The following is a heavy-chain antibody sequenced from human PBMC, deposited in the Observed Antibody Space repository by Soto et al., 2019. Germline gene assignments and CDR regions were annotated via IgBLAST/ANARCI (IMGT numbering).Heavy chain of an antibody. J-gene: IGHJ4*02. D-gene: IGHD3-22*01. Sequence: QVQLQESGPGLVKPSQTLSLTCTVSGGSISSGDYYWSWIRQPPGKGLEWIGYNYYSGSTYSNPSLKSRVTISVDTSKNQFSLKLSSVTAADTAVYYCARESYYYDSSGYYSPGIDYWGQGTLVTVSS. CDR1: GGSISSGDYY. CDR3: ARESYYYDSSGYYSPGIDY. CDR2: NYYSGST. V-gene: IGHV4-30-4*01.